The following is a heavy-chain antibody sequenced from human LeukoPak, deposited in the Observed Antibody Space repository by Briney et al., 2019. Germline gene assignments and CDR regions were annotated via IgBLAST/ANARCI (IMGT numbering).Heavy chain of an antibody. J-gene: IGHJ4*02. Sequence: GRSLRLSCAASGFTFSSYGMHWVRQAPGKGLEWVAVISYDGTTEYYADSVKGRFTISRDNSKNTLYLQMSSLRAEDTAVYYCTKAKNYYDSSDYSPYFDYWGQGTLVTVSS. CDR3: TKAKNYYDSSDYSPYFDY. V-gene: IGHV3-30*18. D-gene: IGHD3-22*01. CDR2: ISYDGTTE. CDR1: GFTFSSYG.